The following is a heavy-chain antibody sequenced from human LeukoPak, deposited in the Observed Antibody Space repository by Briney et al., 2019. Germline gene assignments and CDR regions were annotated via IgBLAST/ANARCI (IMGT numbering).Heavy chain of an antibody. Sequence: SETLSLTCTVSGGSISSGDFYWTWIRQNPGKGLEWIGYIHYSGSTYYNPSLKSRVTISVDTSKNQFSLKLSSVAAADTAVYYCAREVNWNSATLFFDCWGQGTLVTVSS. CDR3: AREVNWNSATLFFDC. D-gene: IGHD1-7*01. J-gene: IGHJ4*02. CDR1: GGSISSGDFY. V-gene: IGHV4-31*03. CDR2: IHYSGST.